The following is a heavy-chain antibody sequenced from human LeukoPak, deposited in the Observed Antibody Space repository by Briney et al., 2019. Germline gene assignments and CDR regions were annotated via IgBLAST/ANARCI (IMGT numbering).Heavy chain of an antibody. CDR1: GYTFTGYY. D-gene: IGHD2-21*01. CDR3: ARGGGGGIV. J-gene: IGHJ6*02. Sequence: ASVKVSCKASGYTFTGYYMHWMRQAPGQGLEWVGWINTKTGIPTYGQGFTGRFVFSLDTSVSTAYLQINSLRAEDTAVYYCARGGGGGIVWGQGTTVTVSS. CDR2: INTKTGIP. V-gene: IGHV7-4-1*02.